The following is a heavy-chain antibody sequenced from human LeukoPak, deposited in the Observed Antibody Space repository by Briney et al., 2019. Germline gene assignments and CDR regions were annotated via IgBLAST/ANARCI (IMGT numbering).Heavy chain of an antibody. CDR2: MNPNSGNT. D-gene: IGHD3-22*01. J-gene: IGHJ4*02. V-gene: IGHV1-8*01. Sequence: ASVKVSCKASGYTFTSYDINWVRQATGQGLEWMGWMNPNSGNTGYAQKFQGRVTMTRNTSISTAYMELSSLRSEDTAVYYCARALIVYYDSSGYYSGGDYWGQGTLVTVSS. CDR3: ARALIVYYDSSGYYSGGDY. CDR1: GYTFTSYD.